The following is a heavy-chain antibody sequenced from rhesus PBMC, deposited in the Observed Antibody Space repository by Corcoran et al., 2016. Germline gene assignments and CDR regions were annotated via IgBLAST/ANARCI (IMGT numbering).Heavy chain of an antibody. CDR2: ISGSSGST. CDR1: GGSVSSSNW. V-gene: IGHV4-65*01. D-gene: IGHD4-23*01. CDR3: AREPEYSNHFDY. J-gene: IGHJ4*01. Sequence: QVQLQESGPGLVKPSETLSLTCAVSGGSVSSSNWWSWIRQPPGKGLGWIGYISGSSGSTYYNPSLKSRVAISTDTSKNQFSLKLSSVTAADTAVYYCAREPEYSNHFDYWGQGVLVTVSS.